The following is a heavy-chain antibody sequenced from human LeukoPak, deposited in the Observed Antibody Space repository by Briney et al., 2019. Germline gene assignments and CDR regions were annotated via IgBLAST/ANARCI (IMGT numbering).Heavy chain of an antibody. J-gene: IGHJ4*02. CDR1: GGSISSYY. CDR3: ARRTYFYDSSGYYFDY. CDR2: IYYSGST. Sequence: SETLSLTCTVSGGSISSYYWSWIRQPPGKGLECIGYIYYSGSTNYNPSLKSRVTISVDTSKNQFSLKLSSVTAADTAVYYCARRTYFYDSSGYYFDYWGQGTLVTAPS. V-gene: IGHV4-59*01. D-gene: IGHD3-22*01.